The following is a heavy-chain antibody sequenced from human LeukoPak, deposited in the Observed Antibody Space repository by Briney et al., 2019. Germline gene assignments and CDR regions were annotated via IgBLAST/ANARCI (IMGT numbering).Heavy chain of an antibody. D-gene: IGHD3-10*01. CDR2: INPNSGGT. CDR1: GYTFTGYY. V-gene: IGHV1-2*02. Sequence: ASVKVSRKASGYTFTGYYMHWVRQAPGQGLEWMGWINPNSGGTNYAQKFQGRVTMTRDTSISTAYMELSRLRSDDTAVYYCARDRITMVRGVIMVAPFFWGQGTLVTVSS. J-gene: IGHJ4*02. CDR3: ARDRITMVRGVIMVAPFF.